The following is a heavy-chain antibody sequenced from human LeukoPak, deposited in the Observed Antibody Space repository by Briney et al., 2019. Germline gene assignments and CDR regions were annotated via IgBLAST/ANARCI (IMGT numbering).Heavy chain of an antibody. CDR3: ARRLRPITMVRGVITRGYYFDY. CDR1: GGSFSGYY. J-gene: IGHJ4*02. Sequence: SETLSLTCAVYGGSFSGYYWSWIRQPPGKGLEWIGEINHSGSTNYNPSLKSRVTISVDTSKNQFSLKLSSVTAADTAVYYCARRLRPITMVRGVITRGYYFDYWGQGTLVTVSS. CDR2: INHSGST. V-gene: IGHV4-34*01. D-gene: IGHD3-10*01.